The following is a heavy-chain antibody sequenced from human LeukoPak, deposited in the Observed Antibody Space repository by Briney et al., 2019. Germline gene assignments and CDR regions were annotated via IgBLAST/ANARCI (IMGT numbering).Heavy chain of an antibody. CDR1: GFTFSGYS. Sequence: PGGSLRLSCAASGFTFSGYSMNWVRQARGKGLEWLSYISSSSNAIHYADSVKGRFTISRDKTKNSLYLQMNDLRDEDTAVYFCARDQDRSTESYGMDVWGQGTTVTVSS. D-gene: IGHD2/OR15-2a*01. J-gene: IGHJ6*02. V-gene: IGHV3-48*02. CDR2: ISSSSNAI. CDR3: ARDQDRSTESYGMDV.